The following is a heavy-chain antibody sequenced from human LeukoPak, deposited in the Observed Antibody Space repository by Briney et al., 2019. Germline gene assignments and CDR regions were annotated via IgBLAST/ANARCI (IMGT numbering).Heavy chain of an antibody. CDR2: IYYSGST. CDR1: GFTFSNYV. CDR3: ASSSMTTVTKFDY. Sequence: GSLRLSCAASGFTFSNYVMSWVRQAPGKGLEWIGYIYYSGSTNYNPSLKSRVTMSVDTSKNQFSLKLSSVTAADTAVYYCASSSMTTVTKFDYWGQGTLVTVSS. V-gene: IGHV4-59*12. J-gene: IGHJ4*02. D-gene: IGHD4-17*01.